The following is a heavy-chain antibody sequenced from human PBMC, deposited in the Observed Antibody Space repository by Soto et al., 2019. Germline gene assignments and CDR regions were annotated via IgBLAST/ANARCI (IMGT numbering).Heavy chain of an antibody. CDR1: GGSISSSMYY. D-gene: IGHD6-13*01. V-gene: IGHV4-39*01. Sequence: PSETLSITCTVPGGSISSSMYYWAWIRQPPGKGLEWIGSIYYSGSTYYNPSLKSRVTISVDTSKNQFSLKLSSVTAADTAVYYCARNTAAAAGTRLVWFAPWGQGTLVTGSS. CDR2: IYYSGST. CDR3: ARNTAAAAGTRLVWFAP. J-gene: IGHJ5*02.